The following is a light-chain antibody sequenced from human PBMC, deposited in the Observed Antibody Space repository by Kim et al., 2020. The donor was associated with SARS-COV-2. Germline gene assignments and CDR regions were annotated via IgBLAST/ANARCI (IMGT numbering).Light chain of an antibody. CDR1: QIISRW. J-gene: IGKJ1*01. V-gene: IGKV1-5*03. CDR3: HQYKSQST. CDR2: RAS. Sequence: SASVEDTVTITCRASQIISRWLAWYQQKPGKAPNLLIHRASDLQSGVPSRFSGSGSETDFTLTINSLQPDDFATYYCHQYKSQSTFGQGTKVDIK.